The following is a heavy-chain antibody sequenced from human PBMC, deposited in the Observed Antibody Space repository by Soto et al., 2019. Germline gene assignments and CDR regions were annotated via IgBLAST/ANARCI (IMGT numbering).Heavy chain of an antibody. D-gene: IGHD2-15*01. CDR2: IWYDGSNK. J-gene: IGHJ6*02. V-gene: IGHV3-33*01. CDR1: GFTFSSYG. CDR3: ARGWYYYGMDV. Sequence: QVQLVESGGGVVQPGRSLRLSCAASGFTFSSYGMHWVRQAPGKGLEWVAVIWYDGSNKYYADSVKSRFTISRDNSKNTLYLQMNSLRAEDTAVYYCARGWYYYGMDVWGQGTTVTVSS.